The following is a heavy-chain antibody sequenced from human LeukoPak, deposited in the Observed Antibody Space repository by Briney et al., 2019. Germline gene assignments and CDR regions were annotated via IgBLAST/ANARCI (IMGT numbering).Heavy chain of an antibody. V-gene: IGHV3-48*03. CDR1: GFTFSSYE. CDR2: ISSSGSTI. D-gene: IGHD6-19*01. CDR3: ARLPEQWLVDDAFDI. J-gene: IGHJ3*02. Sequence: TGGSLRLSCAASGFTFSSYEMNWVRQAPGKGLEWVSYISSSGSTIYYADSVKGRFTISRDNAKNSLYLQMNSLRAEDTAVYYCARLPEQWLVDDAFDIWGQGTMVTVSS.